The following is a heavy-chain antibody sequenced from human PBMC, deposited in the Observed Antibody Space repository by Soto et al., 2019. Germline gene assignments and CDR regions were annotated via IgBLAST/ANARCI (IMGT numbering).Heavy chain of an antibody. J-gene: IGHJ4*02. CDR3: AKGFYRGFDY. D-gene: IGHD1-26*01. V-gene: IGHV3-23*01. CDR1: GLTFRSSD. CDR2: FGGIGGST. Sequence: EVQLLESGGGLVQPGGSLRLSCAASGLTFRSSDMSWVRQPPGKGLEWVSGFGGIGGSTYYADSVKGRFTIYRDNSKNTLFLQMNSLRAEDAAVYYCAKGFYRGFDYWGQGTLVTVSS.